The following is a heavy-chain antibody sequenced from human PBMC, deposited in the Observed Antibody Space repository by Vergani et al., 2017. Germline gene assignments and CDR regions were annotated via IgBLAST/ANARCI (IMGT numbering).Heavy chain of an antibody. CDR2: INHSGST. Sequence: QVQLQQWGAGLLKPSETLSLTCAVYGGSFSGYYWSWIRQPPGKGLEWIGEINHSGSTNYNPSLKSRVTISVDTSKNQFSLKLSSVTAADTAVYYCARGSRVTYSVGNYYYYYMDVWGKGTTVTVSS. CDR1: GGSFSGYY. J-gene: IGHJ6*03. D-gene: IGHD4-11*01. V-gene: IGHV4-34*01. CDR3: ARGSRVTYSVGNYYYYYMDV.